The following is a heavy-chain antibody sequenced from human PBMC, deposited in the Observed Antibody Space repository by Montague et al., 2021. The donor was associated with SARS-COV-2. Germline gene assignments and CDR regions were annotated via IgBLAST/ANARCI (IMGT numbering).Heavy chain of an antibody. CDR1: SGSISPSDTHY. D-gene: IGHD1-1*01. CDR3: ARHSTTHAFDP. V-gene: IGHV4-39*01. CDR2: ISYSGST. Sequence: SETLSLTCVVSSGSISPSDTHYWGWVRQAPGKVLEWIATISYSGSTSYNPPHRSRVTISVDTSKNQISLNLRSVTAADTSEYYCARHSTTHAFDPWGQGILVTVSS. J-gene: IGHJ5*02.